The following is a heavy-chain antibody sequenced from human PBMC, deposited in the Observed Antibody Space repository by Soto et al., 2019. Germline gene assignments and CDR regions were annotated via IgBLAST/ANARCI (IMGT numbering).Heavy chain of an antibody. D-gene: IGHD4-17*01. CDR3: ARDRYGDYLIDI. V-gene: IGHV3-48*01. Sequence: EVQLVESGGVLVQPGESLRLSCAASAFTFSTFSMNWVRQSPGKGLEWVSYISSSTSTIYYADSVKGRFTISRDNAKNSLYLQMNSLRAEDTAVYYWARDRYGDYLIDIWGQGTMLTVFS. CDR2: ISSSTSTI. CDR1: AFTFSTFS. J-gene: IGHJ3*02.